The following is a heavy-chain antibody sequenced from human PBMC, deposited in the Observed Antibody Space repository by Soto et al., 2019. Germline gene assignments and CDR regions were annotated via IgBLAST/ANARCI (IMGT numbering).Heavy chain of an antibody. V-gene: IGHV3-23*01. Sequence: EVQLLESGGGLVQPGGSLRLSCAASGFTFSSYAMSWVRQAPGKGLEGVSAISGSGGSTYYADSVKGGFTIPRDNSKNTLYLQMNSLRAEDTDVYYCAKQVAGTACYFDYWGQGTLVTVSS. J-gene: IGHJ4*02. CDR2: ISGSGGST. D-gene: IGHD6-19*01. CDR3: AKQVAGTACYFDY. CDR1: GFTFSSYA.